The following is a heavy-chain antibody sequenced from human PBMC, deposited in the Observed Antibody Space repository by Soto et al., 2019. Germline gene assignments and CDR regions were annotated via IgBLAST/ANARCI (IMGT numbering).Heavy chain of an antibody. CDR3: ARDLGRELPPIYYYYGMDV. Sequence: QVQLVQSGAEVKKPGASVKASCKASGYTFTSHYMHWVRQAPGQGLEWMGIINPSGGSTRYAQKFKGRVTINRDMSRSTGYMELSSLRSEDTAVYYGARDLGRELPPIYYYYGMDVWGQGTTVTVSS. D-gene: IGHD1-26*01. CDR2: INPSGGST. J-gene: IGHJ6*02. CDR1: GYTFTSHY. V-gene: IGHV1-46*01.